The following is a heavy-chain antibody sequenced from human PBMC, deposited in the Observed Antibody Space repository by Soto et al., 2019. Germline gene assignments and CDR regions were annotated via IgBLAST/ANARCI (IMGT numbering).Heavy chain of an antibody. CDR1: GYTLTELS. CDR3: ATAVGRSSTSCCTGYYYYGMDV. Sequence: GASVEVSCKXSGYTLTELSMHWVRQAPGKGLEWMGGFDPEDGETIYAQKFQGRVTMTEDTSTDTAYMELSSLRSEDTAVYYCATAVGRSSTSCCTGYYYYGMDVWGQGTTVTVSS. CDR2: FDPEDGET. V-gene: IGHV1-24*01. J-gene: IGHJ6*02. D-gene: IGHD2-2*01.